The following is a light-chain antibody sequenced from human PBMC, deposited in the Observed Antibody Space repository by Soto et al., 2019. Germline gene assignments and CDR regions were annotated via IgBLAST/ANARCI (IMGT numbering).Light chain of an antibody. CDR1: SSNIGAGYD. CDR3: QSYDTPVYV. CDR2: GNS. Sequence: QSVLTQPPSVSGAPGQRVTISCTGSSSNIGAGYDVHWYQQLPGAAPKLLIYGNSNRPSGVPDRFSGSRSGTSASLAITGLQPEDEADYYCQSYDTPVYVFGGGTRSPS. J-gene: IGLJ1*01. V-gene: IGLV1-40*01.